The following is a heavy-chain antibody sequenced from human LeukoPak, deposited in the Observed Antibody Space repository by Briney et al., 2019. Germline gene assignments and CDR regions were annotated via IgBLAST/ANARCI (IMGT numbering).Heavy chain of an antibody. V-gene: IGHV4-4*02. Sequence: SETLSLTCSVSIGSISSSKWWSWVRQSPVKGLEWIGEIYLYGTTNYNPSFTSRVTMSVDRSRNQFSLKLTSVTAADTAVYYCAKTWAYCGGDCYTGAFDIWGQGTVVTVSS. CDR3: AKTWAYCGGDCYTGAFDI. CDR2: IYLYGTT. D-gene: IGHD2-21*02. J-gene: IGHJ3*02. CDR1: IGSISSSKW.